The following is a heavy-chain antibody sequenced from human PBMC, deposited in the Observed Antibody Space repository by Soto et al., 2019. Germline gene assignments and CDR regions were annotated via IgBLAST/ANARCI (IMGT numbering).Heavy chain of an antibody. D-gene: IGHD6-13*01. CDR3: ARVCTSSPYSSVMDV. Sequence: ASVKVSCKASGYTFTSYGVSWVGQAPGQGLEWMGWISGYNGNTNYAQKLQGRVTMTTGTSTRTAYLELRSLRSDDTAVYYCARVCTSSPYSSVMDVGAQGTTVTVS. CDR2: ISGYNGNT. J-gene: IGHJ6*02. CDR1: GYTFTSYG. V-gene: IGHV1-18*01.